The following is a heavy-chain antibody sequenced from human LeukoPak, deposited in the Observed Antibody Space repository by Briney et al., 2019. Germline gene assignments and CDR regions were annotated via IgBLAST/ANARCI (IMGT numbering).Heavy chain of an antibody. CDR2: IYRGGIT. V-gene: IGHV3-53*01. J-gene: IGHJ6*03. CDR3: ARAPPAATHYYVDV. D-gene: IGHD2-15*01. Sequence: GGSLRLSCAVSGFTVSSNYMTWVRRAPGKGLEWLSVIYRGGITYYADSVKGRFAISRDNSKNTLYLQMNSLRAEDTAVYYCARAPPAATHYYVDVWGKGTTVTVSS. CDR1: GFTVSSNY.